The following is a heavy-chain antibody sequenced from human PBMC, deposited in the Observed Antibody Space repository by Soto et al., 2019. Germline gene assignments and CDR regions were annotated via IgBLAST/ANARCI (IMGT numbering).Heavy chain of an antibody. J-gene: IGHJ4*02. Sequence: SVKVSCKASGGTFSSYAISWVRQAPGQGLEWMGGIIPIFGTANYAQKFQGRVTITADESTSTAYMELSSLRSEDTAVYYCAREGSWRDYVWGSYRPAYYFDYWGQGSLVTVSS. CDR1: GGTFSSYA. CDR3: AREGSWRDYVWGSYRPAYYFDY. D-gene: IGHD3-16*02. CDR2: IIPIFGTA. V-gene: IGHV1-69*13.